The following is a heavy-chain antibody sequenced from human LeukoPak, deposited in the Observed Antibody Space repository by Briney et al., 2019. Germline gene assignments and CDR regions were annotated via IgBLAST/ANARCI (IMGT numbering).Heavy chain of an antibody. V-gene: IGHV4-39*01. CDR2: IYYSGST. CDR1: VGSFSSSSYY. D-gene: IGHD6-19*01. CDR3: ARAQGQWLTQFDY. J-gene: IGHJ4*02. Sequence: SETLSLTCTVSVGSFSSSSYYWGWVRQPPGKGLEWIGSIYYSGSTYYNPSLKSRVTISVDTSKNQFSLKLSSVTAADTAVYYCARAQGQWLTQFDYWGQGTLVTVSS.